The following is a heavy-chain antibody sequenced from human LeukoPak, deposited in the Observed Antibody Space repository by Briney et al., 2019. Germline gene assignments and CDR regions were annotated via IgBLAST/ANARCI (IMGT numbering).Heavy chain of an antibody. J-gene: IGHJ6*02. CDR1: GFTFRSYS. Sequence: GGSLRLSCAASGFTFRSYSMNWVRQAPGKGLEWVSYISSSTSNIYYADSVRGRFTISRDNAKGSLYLQMDSLRAEDTAVYYCARATRYYGMDVWGQGTTVTVSS. V-gene: IGHV3-48*01. CDR3: ARATRYYGMDV. CDR2: ISSSTSNI.